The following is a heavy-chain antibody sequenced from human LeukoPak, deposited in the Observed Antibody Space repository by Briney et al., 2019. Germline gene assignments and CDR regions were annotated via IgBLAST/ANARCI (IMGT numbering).Heavy chain of an antibody. V-gene: IGHV1-46*01. Sequence: ASVKVSCKASGYTFTNYGMSWVRQAPGQGLEWMGMINPSSDSTSYAQKFQGRVTMTRDTSTTTVYMELSSLISDDTAVYFCARGRSQLWFFNYWGQGTLVTVSS. D-gene: IGHD3-10*01. CDR2: INPSSDST. CDR3: ARGRSQLWFFNY. J-gene: IGHJ4*02. CDR1: GYTFTNYG.